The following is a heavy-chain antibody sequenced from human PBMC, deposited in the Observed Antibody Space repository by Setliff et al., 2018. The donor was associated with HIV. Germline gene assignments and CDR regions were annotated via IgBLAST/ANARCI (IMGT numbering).Heavy chain of an antibody. CDR3: ARGPMITFGGVIDSHPY. CDR1: GFTFSTYS. V-gene: IGHV3-21*01. J-gene: IGHJ4*02. Sequence: GGSLRLSCAASGFTFSTYSMNWVRQAPGKGLEWVSFISASSRYKYYADSVRGRFTISRDNAKNSVYLQVDSLRAEDTAVYYCARGPMITFGGVIDSHPYWGRGTVVTVSS. CDR2: ISASSRYK. D-gene: IGHD3-16*02.